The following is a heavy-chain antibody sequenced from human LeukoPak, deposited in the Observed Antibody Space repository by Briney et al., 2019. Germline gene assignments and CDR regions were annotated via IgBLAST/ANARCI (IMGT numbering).Heavy chain of an antibody. CDR2: IYYTGST. D-gene: IGHD6-13*01. Sequence: SETLSLTCTVSGGFISSYYWSWIRQPPGKGLEWLGYIYYTGSTNYNPSLKSRLTISVDTSKNQFSLNLSSVTAADTAVYYCARPSSSWYAQYFNYWGQGTLVTVSS. CDR3: ARPSSSWYAQYFNY. J-gene: IGHJ4*02. V-gene: IGHV4-59*01. CDR1: GGFISSYY.